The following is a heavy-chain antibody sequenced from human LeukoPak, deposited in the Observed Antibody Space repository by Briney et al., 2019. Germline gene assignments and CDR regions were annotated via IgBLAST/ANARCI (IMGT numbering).Heavy chain of an antibody. CDR3: ARDPGYSSSWYEERFDY. D-gene: IGHD6-13*01. CDR2: INAGNGNT. Sequence: ASVKVSCKASGYTFTGYYMHWVRQAPGQRLEWMGWINAGNGNTKYSQKFQGRVTITRDTSASTAYMELSSLRSEDTAVYYCARDPGYSSSWYEERFDYWGQGSLVTVSS. V-gene: IGHV1/OR15-3*02. J-gene: IGHJ4*02. CDR1: GYTFTGYY.